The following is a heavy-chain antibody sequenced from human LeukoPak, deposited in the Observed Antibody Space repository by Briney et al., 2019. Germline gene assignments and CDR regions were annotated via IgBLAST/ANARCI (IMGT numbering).Heavy chain of an antibody. V-gene: IGHV1-2*02. Sequence: GESLKISCKGSGYSFTSYWIGWVRQAPGQGLEWMGWINPNSGGTNYAQKFQGRVTMTRDTSISTAYMELSRLRSDDTAVYYCARGGYYDFWSGYYMGAFDIWGQGTMVTVSS. CDR1: GYSFTSYW. D-gene: IGHD3-3*01. CDR2: INPNSGGT. CDR3: ARGGYYDFWSGYYMGAFDI. J-gene: IGHJ3*02.